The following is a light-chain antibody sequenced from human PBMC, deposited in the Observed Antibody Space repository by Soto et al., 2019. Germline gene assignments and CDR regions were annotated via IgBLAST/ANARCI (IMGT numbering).Light chain of an antibody. CDR2: SNN. J-gene: IGLJ1*01. CDR1: SSNIGGNA. CDR3: AAWDDRLNGYV. Sequence: QSVLTQPPSASGTPGQRVTISCSGSSSNIGGNAVNWYQQLPGTPPKLLIYSNNQRPSGVPDRFSGSKSGTSASLAISGLQSEDEADYYCAAWDDRLNGYVFGTGNKLTVL. V-gene: IGLV1-44*01.